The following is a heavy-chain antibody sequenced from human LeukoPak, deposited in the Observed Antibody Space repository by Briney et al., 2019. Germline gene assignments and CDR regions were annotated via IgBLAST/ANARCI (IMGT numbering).Heavy chain of an antibody. D-gene: IGHD3-22*01. V-gene: IGHV3-33*06. CDR3: AKGPHVEVSSGYYYYYCYMDV. CDR2: IWYGGSNK. Sequence: GGSLRFYCAASGFTFSSYGMHWVRQAPGKGLEGVAVIWYGGSNKYYADSVKGRFTISRENSKNTLYLQRNSLRAEDTAVYYCAKGPHVEVSSGYYYYYCYMDVWGKGTTVTVSS. J-gene: IGHJ6*03. CDR1: GFTFSSYG.